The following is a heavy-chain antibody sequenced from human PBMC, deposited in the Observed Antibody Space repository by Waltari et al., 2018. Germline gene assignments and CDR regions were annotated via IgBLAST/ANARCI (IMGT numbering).Heavy chain of an antibody. D-gene: IGHD1-7*01. CDR1: GFTFDAYD. CDR3: AKGAVTGTTWYYFDH. Sequence: EVQLVESGGGLVQPARSLRLSCAASGFTFDAYDMHWVRQAPGKGLEWVSGISWNSDVINYADSVKGRFTVSRDNAKSSLYLQMNSLRPEDMALYYCAKGAVTGTTWYYFDHWGQGTLVTVSS. CDR2: ISWNSDVI. J-gene: IGHJ4*02. V-gene: IGHV3-9*03.